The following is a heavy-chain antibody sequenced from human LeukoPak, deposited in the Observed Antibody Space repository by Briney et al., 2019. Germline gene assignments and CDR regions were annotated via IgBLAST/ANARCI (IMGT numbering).Heavy chain of an antibody. D-gene: IGHD3-10*01. Sequence: SETLSLTCTVSGGSISSYYWSWIRQPPGKGLEWIGYIYYSGSTNYNPSLKSRITISVDTSKNQFSLKLSSVTAADTAVYYCARSYYYSSGGIDYWGQGTLVTVSS. CDR3: ARSYYYSSGGIDY. CDR1: GGSISSYY. J-gene: IGHJ4*02. CDR2: IYYSGST. V-gene: IGHV4-59*08.